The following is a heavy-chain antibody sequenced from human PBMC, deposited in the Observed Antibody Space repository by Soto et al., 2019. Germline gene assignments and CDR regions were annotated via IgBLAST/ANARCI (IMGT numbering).Heavy chain of an antibody. CDR2: IYPGDSDT. Sequence: PGESLKISCKGSGYSFTSYWIGWVRQMPGKGLEWMGIIYPGDSDTRYSPSFQGQVTISADKSISTAYLQWSSLKASDTAMYYCASVRFLEWLRREKGWWFDPWGQGTLVTVSS. J-gene: IGHJ5*02. CDR1: GYSFTSYW. V-gene: IGHV5-51*01. CDR3: ASVRFLEWLRREKGWWFDP. D-gene: IGHD3-3*01.